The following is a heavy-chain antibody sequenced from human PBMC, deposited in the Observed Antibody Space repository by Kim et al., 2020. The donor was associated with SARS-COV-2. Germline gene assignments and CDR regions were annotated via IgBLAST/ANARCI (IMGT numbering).Heavy chain of an antibody. Sequence: GGSLRLSCAASGFTFTSYAMSWVRQAPGKGLEWVSSGDSTYYADSVKVRFTISRDNPKNTLYLQMNSLRAEEKAEYYCDKRPLVDHRYFDLWGRGTLV. CDR2: SGDST. V-gene: IGHV3-23*01. D-gene: IGHD3-10*01. CDR3: DKRPLVDHRYFDL. CDR1: GFTFTSYA. J-gene: IGHJ2*01.